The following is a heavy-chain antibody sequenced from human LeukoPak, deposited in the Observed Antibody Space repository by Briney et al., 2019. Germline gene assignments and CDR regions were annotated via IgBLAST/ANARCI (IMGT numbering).Heavy chain of an antibody. V-gene: IGHV3-21*05. Sequence: GGSLRLSCAASGFTFSSYEMNWVRQAPGKGLEWVSYISSSSSYTNYADSVKGRFTISRDNAKNSLYLQMNSLRAEDTAVYYCARDIWFGEGYFDYWGQGTLVTVSS. CDR2: ISSSSSYT. CDR1: GFTFSSYE. J-gene: IGHJ4*02. CDR3: ARDIWFGEGYFDY. D-gene: IGHD3-10*01.